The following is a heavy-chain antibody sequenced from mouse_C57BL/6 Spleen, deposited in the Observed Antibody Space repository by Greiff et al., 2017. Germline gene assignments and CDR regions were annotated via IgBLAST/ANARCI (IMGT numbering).Heavy chain of an antibody. CDR1: GYTFTSYG. Sequence: VQRVESGAELARPGASVKLSCKASGYTFTSYGISWVKQRTGQGLEWIGEIYPRSGNTYYNEKFKGKATLTADKSSSTAYMELRSLTSEDSAVYFCARFHYGSTRDYWGQGTTLTVSS. D-gene: IGHD1-1*01. V-gene: IGHV1-81*01. J-gene: IGHJ2*01. CDR3: ARFHYGSTRDY. CDR2: IYPRSGNT.